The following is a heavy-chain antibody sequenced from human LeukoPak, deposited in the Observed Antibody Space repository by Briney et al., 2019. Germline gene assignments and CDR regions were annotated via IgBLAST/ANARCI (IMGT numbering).Heavy chain of an antibody. V-gene: IGHV3-11*01. CDR1: GFTFNQHS. J-gene: IGHJ4*02. CDR2: ISRNGGAV. Sequence: GGSLRLSCAASGFTFNQHSMSWIRQAPGKGLEWLSYISRNGGAVHYADSVEGRFTISRDNAKNSLSLQMNGLRTDDKAVYFCERASSLIGGFDSWGRGTLVTVSS. CDR3: ERASSLIGGFDS. D-gene: IGHD2-8*01.